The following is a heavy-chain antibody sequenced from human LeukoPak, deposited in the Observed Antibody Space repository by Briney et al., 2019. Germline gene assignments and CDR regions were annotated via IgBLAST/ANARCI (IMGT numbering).Heavy chain of an antibody. CDR2: ISAYNGNT. V-gene: IGHV1-18*01. CDR3: ARGYDSSGYYEGFDY. CDR1: GYTFTSYG. J-gene: IGHJ4*02. Sequence: GASVKVSCKASGYTFTSYGISWVRQAPGQGLEWMGWISAYNGNTNYAQKLQGRVTMTTDTSTSTAYMELGSLRSDDTAVYYCARGYDSSGYYEGFDYWGQGTLVTVSS. D-gene: IGHD3-22*01.